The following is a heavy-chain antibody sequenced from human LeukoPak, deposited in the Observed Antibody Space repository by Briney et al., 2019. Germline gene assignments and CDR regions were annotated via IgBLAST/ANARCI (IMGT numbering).Heavy chain of an antibody. Sequence: PSETLSLTCAVSGGSISSSNWWSWVRQPPGKGLEWIGEIYHSGSTNYNPSLKSRVTISVDKSKNQFFVQLTSVTAADTAVYFCARARSGPARDYFDSWGQGILVTVSS. CDR1: GGSISSSNW. CDR3: ARARSGPARDYFDS. V-gene: IGHV4-4*02. CDR2: IYHSGST. J-gene: IGHJ4*02. D-gene: IGHD6-6*01.